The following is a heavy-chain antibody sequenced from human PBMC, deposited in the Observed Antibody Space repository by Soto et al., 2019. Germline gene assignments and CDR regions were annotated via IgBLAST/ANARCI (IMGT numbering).Heavy chain of an antibody. CDR2: ISGSGATP. D-gene: IGHD2-15*01. CDR1: GFTFNKYA. CDR3: AKAGYCTGVSCYFYYFDS. J-gene: IGHJ4*02. Sequence: EVQLLESGGGLLQPGGSLRLSCSASGFTFNKYAMAWVRQAPGEGLEWVSGISGSGATPYYADSVKGRFTISRDNSKNTLFMQMNSLSAEDTAVYFCAKAGYCTGVSCYFYYFDSWGQGTLVTVSS. V-gene: IGHV3-23*01.